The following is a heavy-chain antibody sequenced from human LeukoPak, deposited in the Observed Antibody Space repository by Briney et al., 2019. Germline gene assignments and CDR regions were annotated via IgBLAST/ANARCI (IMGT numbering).Heavy chain of an antibody. CDR1: GGTFSSYA. CDR3: ARDKGRGYSYGPLDY. Sequence: SAKVSCKASGGTFSSYAISWVRQAPGQGLEWMGGIIPIFGTANYAQKFQGRVTITADKSTSTAYMELSSLRSEDTAVYYCARDKGRGYSYGPLDYWGQGTLVTVSS. CDR2: IIPIFGTA. J-gene: IGHJ4*02. D-gene: IGHD5-18*01. V-gene: IGHV1-69*06.